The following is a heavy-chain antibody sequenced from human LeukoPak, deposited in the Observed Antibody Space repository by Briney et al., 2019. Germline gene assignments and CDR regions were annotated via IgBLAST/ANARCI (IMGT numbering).Heavy chain of an antibody. CDR2: ISGSGGST. V-gene: IGHV3-23*01. Sequence: GGSLRLSCTASGFTFSSDAMSWVRQAPGKGLEWVSAISGSGGSTYYADSVKGRFTISTDNSKNTLYLQMNSLRAEDTAVYYCAKDPRIEQWLYGMDVWGKGTTVTVSS. J-gene: IGHJ6*04. CDR1: GFTFSSDA. D-gene: IGHD6-19*01. CDR3: AKDPRIEQWLYGMDV.